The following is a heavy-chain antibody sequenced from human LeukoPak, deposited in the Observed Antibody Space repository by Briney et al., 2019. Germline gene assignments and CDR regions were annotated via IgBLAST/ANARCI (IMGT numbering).Heavy chain of an antibody. CDR1: GGSMSNGGQS. CDR2: IYHSGST. V-gene: IGHV4-30-2*01. J-gene: IGHJ6*02. D-gene: IGHD5-12*01. CDR3: ASRKGGYSGYYYYGMDV. Sequence: SQTLSLTCGVSGGSMSNGGQSWSWIRQPSGKGLEWIGDIYHSGSTYYNPSLKSRVTISVDRSKNQFPLNLSSVTAADTAVYYCASRKGGYSGYYYYGMDVWGQGTTVTVSS.